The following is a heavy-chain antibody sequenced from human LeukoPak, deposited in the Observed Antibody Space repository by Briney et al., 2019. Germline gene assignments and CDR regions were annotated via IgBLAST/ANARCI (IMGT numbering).Heavy chain of an antibody. V-gene: IGHV4-4*07. Sequence: SETLSLTCTVSGGSISSYYWSWIRQPAGKGLEWIGRIYTSGSTNYNPSLKRRVTMSVDTSKNQFSLKLSSVTAADTAVYYCARDVGSGSYDYYYYYGMDVWGQGTTVTVSS. J-gene: IGHJ6*02. CDR2: IYTSGST. CDR1: GGSISSYY. D-gene: IGHD3-10*01. CDR3: ARDVGSGSYDYYYYYGMDV.